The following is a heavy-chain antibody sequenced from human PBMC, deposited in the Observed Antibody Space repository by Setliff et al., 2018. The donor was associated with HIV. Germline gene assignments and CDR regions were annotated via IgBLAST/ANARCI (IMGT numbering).Heavy chain of an antibody. J-gene: IGHJ4*02. CDR2: IIPIFGIA. CDR3: ARGPLYGYDRGYFDY. Sequence: SVKVSCKASGATFSNSALTWVRQAPRQGLEWMGGIIPIFGIANYAQKFQGRVTITADESTSTAYMELSGLRSEDTALYYCARGPLYGYDRGYFDYWGQGTLVTVSS. D-gene: IGHD5-12*01. V-gene: IGHV1-69*13. CDR1: GATFSNSA.